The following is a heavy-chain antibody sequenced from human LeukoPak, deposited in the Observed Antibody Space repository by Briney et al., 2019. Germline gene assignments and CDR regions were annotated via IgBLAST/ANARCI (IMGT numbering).Heavy chain of an antibody. CDR1: AGSFSGYY. J-gene: IGHJ4*02. CDR2: IKHSGRT. Sequence: SETLSLAYAVYAGSFSGYYWSWIRQPPGKGLEWLGEIKHSGRTNYNPSFKTRVTISVDTSKNQFSLKLSSVTAADTAVYYCARDTGDGYVRYYFDYWGEGSLVTVSS. V-gene: IGHV4-34*01. CDR3: ARDTGDGYVRYYFDY. D-gene: IGHD5-24*01.